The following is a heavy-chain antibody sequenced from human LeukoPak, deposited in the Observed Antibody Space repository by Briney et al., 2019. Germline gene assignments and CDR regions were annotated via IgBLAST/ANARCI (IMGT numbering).Heavy chain of an antibody. V-gene: IGHV3-64*01. CDR2: ISRKGDRT. J-gene: IGHJ4*02. CDR1: GFTLSSYS. Sequence: GGSLRLSCVVSGFTLSSYSMHWVRQAPGKGLEFVSAISRKGDRTYYANSVKGRFTISRDISKNTLYLQMGSLGREDMAVYYCARVDYGSGCDSWGQGTLVTVSS. D-gene: IGHD6-19*01. CDR3: ARVDYGSGCDS.